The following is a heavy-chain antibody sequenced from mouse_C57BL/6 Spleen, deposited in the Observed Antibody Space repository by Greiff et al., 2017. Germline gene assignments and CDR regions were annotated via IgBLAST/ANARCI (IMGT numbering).Heavy chain of an antibody. V-gene: IGHV1-15*01. D-gene: IGHD1-1*01. Sequence: VQLQQSGAELVRPGASVTLSCKASGYTFTDYEMHWVKQTPVHGLEWIGAIDPETGGTAYNQKFKGKAILTADKSSSTAYMELRSLTSEDSAVDYCTIYDYGSSRYFDVWGTGTTVTVSS. CDR1: GYTFTDYE. CDR2: IDPETGGT. J-gene: IGHJ1*03. CDR3: TIYDYGSSRYFDV.